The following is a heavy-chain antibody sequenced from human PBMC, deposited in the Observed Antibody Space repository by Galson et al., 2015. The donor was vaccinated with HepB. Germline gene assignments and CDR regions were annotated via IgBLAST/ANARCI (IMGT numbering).Heavy chain of an antibody. D-gene: IGHD3-10*01. CDR2: IRRSGDVT. CDR3: ATSNHYGSGSCWFFDY. Sequence: SLRLSCAASGFSFSNYAMSWVRQAPGKGLEWVSGIRRSGDVTYYADSMKGRFTISRDNSKNTLYLQMNSLKAEDTAVYYCATSNHYGSGSCWFFDYWGQGTLVTVSS. J-gene: IGHJ4*02. V-gene: IGHV3-23*01. CDR1: GFSFSNYA.